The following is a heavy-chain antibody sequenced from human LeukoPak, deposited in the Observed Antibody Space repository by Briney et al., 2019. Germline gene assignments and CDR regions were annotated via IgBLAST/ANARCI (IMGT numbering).Heavy chain of an antibody. D-gene: IGHD5-12*01. CDR1: GGSISSYY. Sequence: SETLSLTCTVSGGSISSYYWSWIRKPPGKGLEWIGYIYYSGSTNYNPSLKSRVTISVATSKNQFSLKLSSVTAADTAVYYCARVSGYDWESFYDYWGQGTLVTVSS. CDR2: IYYSGST. V-gene: IGHV4-59*01. CDR3: ARVSGYDWESFYDY. J-gene: IGHJ4*02.